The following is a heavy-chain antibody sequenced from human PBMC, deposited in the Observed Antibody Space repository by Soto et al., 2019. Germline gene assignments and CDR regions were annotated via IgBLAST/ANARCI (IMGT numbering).Heavy chain of an antibody. CDR1: GFTFSSYA. V-gene: IGHV3-23*01. D-gene: IGHD3-10*01. J-gene: IGHJ4*02. CDR3: ARYSLSSYYYMTSDYFDY. Sequence: GGSLRLSCAASGFTFSSYAMSWVRQAPGKGLEWVSGLSGSGGSTYYADSVKGRFTISRDNSKNTLYLQMNSLRAEDTAVYYCARYSLSSYYYMTSDYFDYWGQGTMVTVSS. CDR2: LSGSGGST.